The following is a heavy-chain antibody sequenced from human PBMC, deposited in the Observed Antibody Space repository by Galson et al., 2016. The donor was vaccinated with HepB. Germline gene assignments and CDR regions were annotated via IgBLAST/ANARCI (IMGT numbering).Heavy chain of an antibody. V-gene: IGHV4-31*03. CDR2: IYYSGSI. CDR3: ARRLREYYAYGMDV. CDR1: GGSISSGGYS. J-gene: IGHJ6*02. Sequence: TLSLTCSVSGGSISSGGYSWSWIRQHPGKGLECIGYIYYSGSIDYNPSLKSRVTISVDRSKNQVSLKLRSVTAADTAVYFCARRLREYYAYGMDVWGQGTTVTVSS. D-gene: IGHD2/OR15-2a*01.